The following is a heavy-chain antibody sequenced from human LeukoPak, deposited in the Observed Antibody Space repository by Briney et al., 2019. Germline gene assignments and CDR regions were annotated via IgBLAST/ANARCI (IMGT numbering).Heavy chain of an antibody. J-gene: IGHJ5*02. Sequence: SVKVSCKASGGTFSSYAISGVRQASGQGLEWMGGIIPIFGTANSAQKFQGRVTITADESTSTAYMELSSLRSEETAVYYCAREGYDILTGYHYGQNWFDPWGQGTLVTVSS. D-gene: IGHD3-9*01. CDR1: GGTFSSYA. V-gene: IGHV1-69*01. CDR3: AREGYDILTGYHYGQNWFDP. CDR2: IIPIFGTA.